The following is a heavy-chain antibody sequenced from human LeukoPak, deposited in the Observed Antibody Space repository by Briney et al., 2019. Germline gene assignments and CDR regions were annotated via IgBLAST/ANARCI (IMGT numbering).Heavy chain of an antibody. V-gene: IGHV4-39*07. CDR2: IYYSGST. J-gene: IGHJ4*02. CDR3: ARVADGYNYVFLDY. CDR1: GGSISSSSYY. Sequence: SETLSLTCTVSGGSISSSSYYWGWLRQPPGKGLEWIGSIYYSGSTYYNPSLKSRVTISVDTSKNQFSLKLSSVTAADTAVYYCARVADGYNYVFLDYWGQGTLVTVSS. D-gene: IGHD5-24*01.